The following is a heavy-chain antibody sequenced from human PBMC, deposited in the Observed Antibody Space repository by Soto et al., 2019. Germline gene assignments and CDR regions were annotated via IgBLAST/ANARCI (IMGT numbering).Heavy chain of an antibody. V-gene: IGHV1-58*01. CDR1: GFTFTSSA. Sequence: QMQLVQSGPEVKKPGTSVKVSCKASGFTFTSSAVQWVRQARGQRLEWIGWIVVGSGNTNYAQKFQERVTITRDIATSTAYMELSSLRSEDTAVYYCAAASAITIFGVVIPYYYYGMDVWGQGTTVTVSS. D-gene: IGHD3-3*01. J-gene: IGHJ6*02. CDR3: AAASAITIFGVVIPYYYYGMDV. CDR2: IVVGSGNT.